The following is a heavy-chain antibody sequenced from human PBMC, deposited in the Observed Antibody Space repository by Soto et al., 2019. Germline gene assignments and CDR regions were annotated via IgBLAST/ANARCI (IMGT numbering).Heavy chain of an antibody. CDR1: GFTFSNYA. CDR2: LSSTGGGT. D-gene: IGHD3-16*01. V-gene: IGHV3-23*01. CDR3: AKMTVPYVRYYFDN. Sequence: LESGGGLAQPGGSLRLSCAASGFTFSNYAMSWVRQAPGKGLEWVSALSSTGGGTYYADSVKGRLNISRDNSQTTLYLQLNGLRVEDTAIYYWAKMTVPYVRYYFDNWGQGTLVTVSS. J-gene: IGHJ4*02.